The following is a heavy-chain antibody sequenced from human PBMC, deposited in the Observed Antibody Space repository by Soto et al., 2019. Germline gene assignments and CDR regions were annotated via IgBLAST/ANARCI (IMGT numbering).Heavy chain of an antibody. Sequence: SETLSLTCTVSGGSISSYYWSWIRQPPGKGLEWIGYIYYSGSTNYNPSLKSRVTISVDTSKNQFSLKLSSVTAADTAVYYCARDLRDGYTYNWFDPWGQGTLVTVLS. CDR2: IYYSGST. V-gene: IGHV4-59*01. CDR3: ARDLRDGYTYNWFDP. CDR1: GGSISSYY. D-gene: IGHD5-12*01. J-gene: IGHJ5*02.